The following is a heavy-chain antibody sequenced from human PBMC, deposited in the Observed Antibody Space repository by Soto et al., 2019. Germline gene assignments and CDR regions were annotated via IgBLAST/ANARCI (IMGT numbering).Heavy chain of an antibody. CDR3: ARERYGDYGRGTFDI. CDR2: TYYRSRWYN. V-gene: IGHV6-1*01. J-gene: IGHJ3*02. Sequence: SQTLSLTCAISGDSVSSNSAAWNWIRQSPSRGLEWLGRTYYRSRWYNDYAVSVKSRITINPDTSKNQLSLQLNSVTPEDTAVYYCARERYGDYGRGTFDIWGQGTMVTVSS. CDR1: GDSVSSNSAA. D-gene: IGHD4-17*01.